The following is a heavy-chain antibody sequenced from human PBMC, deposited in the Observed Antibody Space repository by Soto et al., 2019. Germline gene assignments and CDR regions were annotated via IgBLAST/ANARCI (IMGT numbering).Heavy chain of an antibody. CDR3: ARRIAAAGTFWFDP. CDR1: GGSISSGGYS. Sequence: PSETLSLTCTVSGGSISSGGYSWSWLRQPPGKGLEWIGYIFHSGSTYYNPSLKSRVTISVDGSKNHFSLKLSSVTAADTAVYYCARRIAAAGTFWFDPWGQGTLVTVSS. CDR2: IFHSGST. J-gene: IGHJ5*02. V-gene: IGHV4-30-2*01. D-gene: IGHD6-13*01.